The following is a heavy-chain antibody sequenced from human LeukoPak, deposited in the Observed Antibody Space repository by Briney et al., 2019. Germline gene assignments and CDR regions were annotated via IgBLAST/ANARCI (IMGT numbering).Heavy chain of an antibody. Sequence: GGSLRLSCAASGFSFRTHSMNWVRQAPGKGLEWISYISGSTFIICYADSVKGRFSVSRDNAKDSLYLQMNSLRAEDTAVYYCARDRVITFGGVIVLYYFDYWGQGTLVTVSS. J-gene: IGHJ4*02. CDR2: ISGSTFII. CDR1: GFSFRTHS. D-gene: IGHD3-16*02. V-gene: IGHV3-48*04. CDR3: ARDRVITFGGVIVLYYFDY.